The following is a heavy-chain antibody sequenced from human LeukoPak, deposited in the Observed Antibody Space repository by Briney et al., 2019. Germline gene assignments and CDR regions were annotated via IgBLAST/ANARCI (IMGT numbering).Heavy chain of an antibody. CDR1: GFTFSSYS. CDR3: ARVPYYYGSGSYDSYYYYYMDV. D-gene: IGHD3-10*01. CDR2: ISSSSSYI. V-gene: IGHV3-21*01. Sequence: GGSLRLSCAASGFTFSSYSMNWVRQAPGKGLEWVSSISSSSSYIYYADSVKGRFTISRDNAKNSLYLQMNSLRAEDTAVYYCARVPYYYGSGSYDSYYYYYMDVWGKGTTVTISS. J-gene: IGHJ6*03.